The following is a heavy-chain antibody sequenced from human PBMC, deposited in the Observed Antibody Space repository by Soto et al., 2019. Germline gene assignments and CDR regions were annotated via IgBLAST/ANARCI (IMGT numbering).Heavy chain of an antibody. Sequence: SETLSLTCTVSGGSISSYYWSWIRQPPGKGLEWIGYIYYSGSTNYNPSLKSRVTISVDTSKNQFSLKLSSVTAEDTAVYYCASRSSGWYFDYWGQGTLVTVSS. D-gene: IGHD6-19*01. V-gene: IGHV4-59*12. CDR1: GGSISSYY. J-gene: IGHJ4*02. CDR3: ASRSSGWYFDY. CDR2: IYYSGST.